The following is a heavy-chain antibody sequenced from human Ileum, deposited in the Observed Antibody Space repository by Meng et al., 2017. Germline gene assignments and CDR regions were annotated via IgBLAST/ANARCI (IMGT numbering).Heavy chain of an antibody. CDR2: ISWNSGSI. Sequence: SLKISCAASGFTFDDYAMHWVRQAPGKGLEWVSGISWNSGSIGYADSVKGRFTISRDNAKNSLYLQMNSLRAEDTALYYCAKDLYSGSYYPYFDYWGQGTLVTVS. J-gene: IGHJ4*02. CDR1: GFTFDDYA. D-gene: IGHD1-26*01. CDR3: AKDLYSGSYYPYFDY. V-gene: IGHV3-9*01.